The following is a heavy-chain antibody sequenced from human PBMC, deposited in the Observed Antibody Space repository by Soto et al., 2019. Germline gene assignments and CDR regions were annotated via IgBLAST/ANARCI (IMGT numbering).Heavy chain of an antibody. Sequence: QVQLQQWGAGLLKPSETLSLTCAVYGGSFSGYYWSWIRQPPGKGLEWIGEINHSGSTNYNPSLKSRVTISVDTSKNQFSLKLSSVTAADTAVYYCARRSSSWYGYYYGMDVWGQGTTVTVSS. D-gene: IGHD6-13*01. V-gene: IGHV4-34*01. J-gene: IGHJ6*02. CDR2: INHSGST. CDR3: ARRSSSWYGYYYGMDV. CDR1: GGSFSGYY.